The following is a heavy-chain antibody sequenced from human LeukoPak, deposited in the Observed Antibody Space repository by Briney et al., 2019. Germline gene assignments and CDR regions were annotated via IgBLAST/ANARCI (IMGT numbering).Heavy chain of an antibody. J-gene: IGHJ4*02. CDR1: GYSISSGYY. D-gene: IGHD5-12*01. CDR2: IYHSGST. V-gene: IGHV4-38-2*02. Sequence: PSETLSLTCTVSGYSISSGYYWGWIRQPPGKGLEWIGSIYHSGSTYYNPSLKSRVTISVDTSKNQFSLKLSSVTAADTAVYYCARRKIVATIDYWGQGTRVTVSS. CDR3: ARRKIVATIDY.